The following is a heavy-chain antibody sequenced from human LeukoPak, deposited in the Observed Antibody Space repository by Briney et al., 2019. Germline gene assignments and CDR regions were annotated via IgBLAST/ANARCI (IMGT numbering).Heavy chain of an antibody. CDR1: GGSFSGYY. V-gene: IGHV4-34*01. Sequence: SETLSLTCAVYGGSFSGYYWSWIRQPPGKGLEWIGEINHSGSTNYNPSLKSRVTISVDTSKNQFSLKLSSVTAADTAVYYCARTGVWFGLDPWGQGTLVTVSS. CDR2: INHSGST. J-gene: IGHJ5*02. D-gene: IGHD3-10*01. CDR3: ARTGVWFGLDP.